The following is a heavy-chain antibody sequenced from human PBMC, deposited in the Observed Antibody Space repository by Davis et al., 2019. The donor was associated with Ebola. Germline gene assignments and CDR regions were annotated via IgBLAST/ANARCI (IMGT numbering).Heavy chain of an antibody. V-gene: IGHV1-8*01. D-gene: IGHD4-11*01. Sequence: AASVKVSCKASGYTFTSYDINWVRQATGQGLEWMGWMNPNSGNTGYAQKFQGRVTMTRNTSISTAYMELRSLRSDDTAVYYCAREGATVTTAWFDPWGQGTLVTVSS. J-gene: IGHJ5*02. CDR1: GYTFTSYD. CDR2: MNPNSGNT. CDR3: AREGATVTTAWFDP.